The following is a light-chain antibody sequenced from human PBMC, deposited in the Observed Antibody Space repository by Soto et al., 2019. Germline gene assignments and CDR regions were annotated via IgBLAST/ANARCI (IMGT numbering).Light chain of an antibody. V-gene: IGKV1-16*01. J-gene: IGKJ4*01. CDR1: QVIDNS. CDR3: QQYKSYPLT. Sequence: DIQMTQSPSSLSASVGDRVTITCRASQVIDNSLAWLQQRPGQAPKSLIYSASTLQSGVPSRFSGSISGTDFTLTISSLQPEDFATYYCQQYKSYPLTFGGGTKVEIK. CDR2: SAS.